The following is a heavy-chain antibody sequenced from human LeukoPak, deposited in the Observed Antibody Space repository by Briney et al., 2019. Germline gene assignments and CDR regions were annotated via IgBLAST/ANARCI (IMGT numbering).Heavy chain of an antibody. CDR2: INIDGSIT. V-gene: IGHV3-74*01. CDR3: ARGRPYGMDV. J-gene: IGHJ6*02. CDR1: GFTFSGYS. Sequence: GGSLRLSCAASGFTFSGYSMDWVRQAPGKGLVWVSRINIDGSITNYADSVKGRFTISRDNAKNTLYLQVNSLRAEDTAVYYCARGRPYGMDVWGQGTTVTVSS. D-gene: IGHD6-25*01.